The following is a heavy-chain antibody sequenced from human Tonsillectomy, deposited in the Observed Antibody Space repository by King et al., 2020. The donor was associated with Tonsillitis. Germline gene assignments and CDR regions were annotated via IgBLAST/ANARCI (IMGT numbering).Heavy chain of an antibody. D-gene: IGHD3-9*01. CDR2: VRYAGSYK. CDR1: GFTFSNYG. CDR3: AKEGDPYYDILTGYLYFDL. Sequence: VQLVESGGGVVQPGGSLRLSCAASGFTFSNYGMHWVRQAPGKGLEWMTFVRYAGSYKYYADSVKGRFTISRDNSKNTLYLQMNTLRAEDTAIYYCAKEGDPYYDILTGYLYFDLWGRGTLVTVSS. J-gene: IGHJ2*01. V-gene: IGHV3-30*02.